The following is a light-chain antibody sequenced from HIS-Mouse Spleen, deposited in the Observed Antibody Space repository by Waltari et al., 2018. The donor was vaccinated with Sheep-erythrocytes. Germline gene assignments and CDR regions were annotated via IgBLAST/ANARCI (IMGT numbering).Light chain of an antibody. CDR3: CSYAGSYNHV. CDR2: DVS. V-gene: IGLV2-11*01. Sequence: QSALTQPRSVSGSPGQSVTISCTGTSSDVGGYNYVSWYQLHPGKAPKLMIYDVSKRPSGVPDRFSGSKSGNTASLTISELQAADEADYYCCSYAGSYNHVFATGTKVTVL. CDR1: SSDVGGYNY. J-gene: IGLJ1*01.